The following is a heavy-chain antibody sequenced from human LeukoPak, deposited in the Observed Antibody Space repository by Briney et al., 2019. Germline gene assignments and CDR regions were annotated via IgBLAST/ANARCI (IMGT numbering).Heavy chain of an antibody. CDR3: ARHNYYDSSGYYYY. CDR2: ISSSGSTI. V-gene: IGHV3-48*04. J-gene: IGHJ4*02. Sequence: GGSLRLSCAASGFTFSSYAMHWVRQAPGKGLEWVSYISSSGSTIYYADSVKGRFTISRDNAKNSLYLQMNSLRAEDTAVYYCARHNYYDSSGYYYYWGQGTLVTVSS. D-gene: IGHD3-22*01. CDR1: GFTFSSYA.